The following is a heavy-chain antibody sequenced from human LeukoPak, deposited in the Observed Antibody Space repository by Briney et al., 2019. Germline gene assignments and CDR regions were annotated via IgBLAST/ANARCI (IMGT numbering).Heavy chain of an antibody. Sequence: PGGSLRLSCAASGFTVSSNYMSWVRQAPGKGLEWVSVIYSGGSTYYADSVKGRFTISRDNSKNTLYLQMNSLRAEDTAVYYYASGGGVWFGELFDYWGQGTLVTVSS. D-gene: IGHD3-10*01. CDR1: GFTVSSNY. J-gene: IGHJ4*02. CDR3: ASGGGVWFGELFDY. CDR2: IYSGGST. V-gene: IGHV3-66*01.